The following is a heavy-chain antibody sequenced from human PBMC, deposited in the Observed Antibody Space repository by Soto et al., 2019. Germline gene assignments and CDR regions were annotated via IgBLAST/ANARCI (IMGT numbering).Heavy chain of an antibody. CDR1: GFTFSSYG. V-gene: IGHV3-33*01. D-gene: IGHD3-10*01. Sequence: QVQLVESGGGVVQPGRSLRLSCAASGFTFSSYGMHWVRQAPGKGLEWVAVIWYDGSNKYYADSVKGRFTISRDNSKNTLYLQMNSRRAEDTAVYYCARDRWLGDYGMDVWGQGTTVTVSS. CDR3: ARDRWLGDYGMDV. J-gene: IGHJ6*02. CDR2: IWYDGSNK.